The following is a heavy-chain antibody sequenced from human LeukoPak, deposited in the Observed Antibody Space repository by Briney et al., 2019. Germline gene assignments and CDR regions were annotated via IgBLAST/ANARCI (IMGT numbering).Heavy chain of an antibody. CDR3: AKFGSVGSRIDYFDY. CDR1: GFTFSSYA. Sequence: PGGSLRLSCAASGFTFSSYAMSWVRQAPGKGLEWVSAISGSGGSTYYADSVKGRFTISRDNSKNTLYLQMNSLRAEDTAVYYCAKFGSVGSRIDYFDYWGQGTLVTVSS. J-gene: IGHJ4*02. D-gene: IGHD3-10*01. CDR2: ISGSGGST. V-gene: IGHV3-23*01.